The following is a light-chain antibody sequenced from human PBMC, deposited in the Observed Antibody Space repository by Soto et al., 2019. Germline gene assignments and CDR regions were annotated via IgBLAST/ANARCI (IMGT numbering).Light chain of an antibody. Sequence: SYALTQPPSVSVAPGQTARITCGGNNIGSESVHWYQQQPGQAPVLVVYDDNDRPSGIPERFSGSKSGNTATLTITRVEAGDEADYYCQLWDRNTARYVFGTGTKGTVL. CDR2: DDN. CDR3: QLWDRNTARYV. J-gene: IGLJ1*01. CDR1: NIGSES. V-gene: IGLV3-21*02.